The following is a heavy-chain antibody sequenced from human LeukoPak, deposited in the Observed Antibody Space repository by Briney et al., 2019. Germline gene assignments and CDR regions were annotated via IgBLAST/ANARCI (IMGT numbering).Heavy chain of an antibody. J-gene: IGHJ6*02. CDR3: ARGVVGEYYYYYYGMDV. V-gene: IGHV4-34*01. CDR1: GGSFSGYY. D-gene: IGHD4-17*01. CDR2: INHSGST. Sequence: SETLSLTCAVYGGSFSGYYWSWIRQPPGKGLEWIGEINHSGSTNYNPSLKSRVTISVGTSKNQFSLKLSSVTAADTAVYYCARGVVGEYYYYYYGMDVWGQGTTVTVSS.